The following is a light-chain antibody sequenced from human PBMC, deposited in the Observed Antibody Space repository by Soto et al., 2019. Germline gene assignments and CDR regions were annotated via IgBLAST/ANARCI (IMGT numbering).Light chain of an antibody. CDR2: GAS. CDR3: RQYNNWPRT. V-gene: IGKV3-15*01. Sequence: ETLMTQSAATLSVSPGERVTLSCRASQSVNSNLAWYQQKPGQAPRLLIYGASTRVTGIPARFSGSGSGTDFTLAISSLQSEDFAIYYCRQYNNWPRTFGQGTKVEI. J-gene: IGKJ1*01. CDR1: QSVNSN.